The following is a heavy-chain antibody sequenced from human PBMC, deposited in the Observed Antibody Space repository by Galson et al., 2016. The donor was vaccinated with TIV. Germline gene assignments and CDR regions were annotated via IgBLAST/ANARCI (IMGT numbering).Heavy chain of an antibody. D-gene: IGHD4-17*01. CDR2: ISPDGTTT. CDR1: GFTFSDYW. CDR3: ARGLYGDPPGLDS. V-gene: IGHV3-74*01. Sequence: SLRLSCAASGFTFSDYWIHWVRQAPGEGLDWVLRISPDGTTTNHAESARGRFTVSRDNSKNTVYPQLNSLRAEDTAVYYCARGLYGDPPGLDSWGQGTLVTVSS. J-gene: IGHJ4*02.